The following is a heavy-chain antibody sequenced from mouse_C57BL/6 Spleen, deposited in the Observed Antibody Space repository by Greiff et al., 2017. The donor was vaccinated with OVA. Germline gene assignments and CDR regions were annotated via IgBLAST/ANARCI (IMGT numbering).Heavy chain of an antibody. CDR3: ARLEYYGSEGTDY. CDR2: IDPNSGGT. Sequence: QVQLKQPGAELVKPGASVKLSCKASGYTFTSYWMHWVKQRPGRGLEWIGRIDPNSGGTKYNEKFKSKATLTVDKPSSTAYMQLSSLTSEDSAVYYCARLEYYGSEGTDYWGQGTTLTVSS. D-gene: IGHD1-1*01. J-gene: IGHJ2*01. CDR1: GYTFTSYW. V-gene: IGHV1-72*01.